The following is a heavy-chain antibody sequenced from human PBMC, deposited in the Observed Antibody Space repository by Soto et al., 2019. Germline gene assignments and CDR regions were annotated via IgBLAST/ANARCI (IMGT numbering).Heavy chain of an antibody. Sequence: EVHLVESGGGLVQPGGSLRLSCAASGFTLSSYWMSWVRQAPGKGLEWVANIKQDGSEKYYVDSVKGRFTISRDNAKNSLYLQMNSLRAEDTAVYYCARNGHDYGDYVDYWGQGTLVTVSS. J-gene: IGHJ4*02. V-gene: IGHV3-7*01. CDR1: GFTLSSYW. CDR3: ARNGHDYGDYVDY. CDR2: IKQDGSEK. D-gene: IGHD4-17*01.